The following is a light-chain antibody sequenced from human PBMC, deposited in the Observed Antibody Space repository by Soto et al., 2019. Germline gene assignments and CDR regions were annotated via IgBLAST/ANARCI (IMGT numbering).Light chain of an antibody. CDR3: SSYTSSSTLNVL. CDR1: SNDIGLYNY. Sequence: QSALTQPASVSGSPGQSITISCTGTSNDIGLYNYVSWYQQHPGKAPKLVIYEVTYRPSGVSSRFSGSKSGNTASLTISGLQAEDEADYYCSSYTSSSTLNVLFGGGTKVTVL. V-gene: IGLV2-14*01. CDR2: EVT. J-gene: IGLJ2*01.